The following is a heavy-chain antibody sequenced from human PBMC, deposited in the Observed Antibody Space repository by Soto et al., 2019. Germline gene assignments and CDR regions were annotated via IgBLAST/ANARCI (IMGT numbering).Heavy chain of an antibody. Sequence: SETLSLTCTVSGGSISSYYWSWLRQPPGKGLEWIGYIYYSGSTNYNPSLKSRVTISVDTSKNQFSLKLSSVTAADTAVYYCARVSTMVRGVIIGWFDPWGQGTLVTVSS. J-gene: IGHJ5*02. D-gene: IGHD3-10*01. CDR2: IYYSGST. CDR3: ARVSTMVRGVIIGWFDP. CDR1: GGSISSYY. V-gene: IGHV4-59*01.